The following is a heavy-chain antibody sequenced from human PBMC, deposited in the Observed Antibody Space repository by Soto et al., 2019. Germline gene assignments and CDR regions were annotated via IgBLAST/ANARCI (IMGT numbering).Heavy chain of an antibody. V-gene: IGHV3-74*01. J-gene: IGHJ3*02. CDR2: INSGGSST. D-gene: IGHD6-6*01. CDR1: GFTFSSYW. Sequence: PGGSLRLSCAASGFTFSSYWMHWVRQAPGKGLVWVSRINSGGSSTSYADSVKGRFTISRDNAKNTLYLQMNSLRAADTAVYYCAVPYLYSSSTFDMWGQGKMVTVSS. CDR3: AVPYLYSSSTFDM.